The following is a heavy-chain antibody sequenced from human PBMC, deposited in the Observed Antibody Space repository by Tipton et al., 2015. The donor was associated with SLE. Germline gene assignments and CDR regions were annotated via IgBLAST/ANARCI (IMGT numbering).Heavy chain of an antibody. Sequence: TLSLTCTVSGGSLNDYYWSWIRQPPGKGLEGVGSIYSSGKNFSNPSLKSRVTISVDTSKNQFSLKVRSVTAADTAVYYCARHWSSSGWYAFDIWGQGTMVTVSS. V-gene: IGHV4-39*01. CDR3: ARHWSSSGWYAFDI. J-gene: IGHJ3*02. CDR2: IYSSGKN. D-gene: IGHD6-19*01. CDR1: GGSLNDYY.